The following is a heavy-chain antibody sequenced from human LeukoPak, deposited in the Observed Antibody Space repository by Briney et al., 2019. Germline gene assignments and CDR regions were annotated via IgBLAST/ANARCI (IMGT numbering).Heavy chain of an antibody. CDR3: ARTGGQQLADFDY. V-gene: IGHV4-59*01. D-gene: IGHD6-6*01. CDR2: IYYSGST. CDR1: GGSISGYY. Sequence: SETLSLTCTVSGGSISGYYWSWIRQPPGKGLEWIGYIYYSGSTNYNPSLKSRVTISVDTSKNQFSLKLSSVTAADTAVYYCARTGGQQLADFDYWGQGTLVTVSS. J-gene: IGHJ4*02.